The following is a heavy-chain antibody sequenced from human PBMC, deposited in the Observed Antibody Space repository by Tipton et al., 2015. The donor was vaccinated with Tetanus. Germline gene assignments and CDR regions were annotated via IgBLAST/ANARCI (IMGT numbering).Heavy chain of an antibody. CDR2: VYYSGSA. CDR1: GGSVNSGRYY. D-gene: IGHD3-10*01. J-gene: IGHJ4*02. Sequence: TLSLTCTVSGGSVNSGRYYWTWIRQHPGKGLEWIGCVYYSGSATYNPSLKRRVVISVDTSKDQFFLKMNSVTAADTAVYYCARVGNTMIGGQATHFDYWGPGALVTVSS. CDR3: ARVGNTMIGGQATHFDY. V-gene: IGHV4-31*03.